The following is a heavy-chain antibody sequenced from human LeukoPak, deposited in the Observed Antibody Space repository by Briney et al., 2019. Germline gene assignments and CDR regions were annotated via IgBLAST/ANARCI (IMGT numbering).Heavy chain of an antibody. Sequence: GESLKISCKGSGYSFTSYWIGWVRQMPGKGLEWMGIIYPGDSDTRYSPSFQGQVTISADKSISTAYLQWSSLKASDTAMYYCASAAFFEYSSSGYAFDIWDQGTMVTVSS. V-gene: IGHV5-51*01. J-gene: IGHJ3*02. D-gene: IGHD6-6*01. CDR1: GYSFTSYW. CDR2: IYPGDSDT. CDR3: ASAAFFEYSSSGYAFDI.